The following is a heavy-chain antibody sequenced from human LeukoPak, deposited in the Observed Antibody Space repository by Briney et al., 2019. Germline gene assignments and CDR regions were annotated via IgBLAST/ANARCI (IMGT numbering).Heavy chain of an antibody. J-gene: IGHJ4*02. V-gene: IGHV4-39*07. Sequence: PSETLSLTCTVSGGSISSSSYYWGWIRQPPGKGLEWIGNIYYSGSTYYNPSLKSRVTISVDTSKNQFSLKLSSVTAADTAVYYCARRRPLLYYFDYWGQGTLVTVSS. CDR2: IYYSGST. D-gene: IGHD2-2*01. CDR1: GGSISSSSYY. CDR3: ARRRPLLYYFDY.